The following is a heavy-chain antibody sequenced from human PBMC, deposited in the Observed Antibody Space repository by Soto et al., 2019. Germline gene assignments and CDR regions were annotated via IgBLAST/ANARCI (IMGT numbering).Heavy chain of an antibody. J-gene: IGHJ3*02. Sequence: ASVKVSCKASGYTFTGYYMHWVRQAPGQGLEWMGWINPNSGGTNYAQKFQGWVTMTRDTSISTAYMELSRLRSDDTAVYYCAREPYCSSTSCLDGFDIWGQVPMVT. CDR2: INPNSGGT. CDR3: AREPYCSSTSCLDGFDI. CDR1: GYTFTGYY. V-gene: IGHV1-2*04. D-gene: IGHD2-2*01.